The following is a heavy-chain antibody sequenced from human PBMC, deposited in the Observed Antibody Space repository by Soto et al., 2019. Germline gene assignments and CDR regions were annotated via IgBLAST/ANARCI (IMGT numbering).Heavy chain of an antibody. V-gene: IGHV3-30*18. CDR2: ISYDGSNK. CDR1: GFTFSSYG. CDR3: AKDARIVPHPHFDY. J-gene: IGHJ4*02. Sequence: QVQLVESGGGVVQPGRSLRLSCAASGFTFSSYGMHWVRQAPGKGLEWVAVISYDGSNKYYADSVKGRFTISRDNSENTTYLQMNRLSAEDTAVYYCAKDARIVPHPHFDYWGQGTLVTVSP. D-gene: IGHD2-2*01.